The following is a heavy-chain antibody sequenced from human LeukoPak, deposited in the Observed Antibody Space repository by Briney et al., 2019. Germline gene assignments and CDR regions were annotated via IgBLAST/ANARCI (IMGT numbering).Heavy chain of an antibody. D-gene: IGHD2-21*02. Sequence: TGGSLRLSSAASGFTFSSYSMNWVRQAPGKGLEWVSSISSSSSYIYYADSVKGRFTISRDNAKNSLYLQMNSLRAEDTALYYCAKDNEAYCGGDCYSAVDYWGQGTLVTVSS. J-gene: IGHJ4*02. V-gene: IGHV3-21*04. CDR1: GFTFSSYS. CDR2: ISSSSSYI. CDR3: AKDNEAYCGGDCYSAVDY.